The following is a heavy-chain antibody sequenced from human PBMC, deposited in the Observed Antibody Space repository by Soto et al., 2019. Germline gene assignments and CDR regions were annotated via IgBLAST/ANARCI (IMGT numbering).Heavy chain of an antibody. J-gene: IGHJ5*02. CDR2: FYSSGSI. V-gene: IGHV4-31*03. D-gene: IGHD3-22*01. CDR1: GDPITAGGYY. Sequence: SETLSLTCFVSGDPITAGGYYRSWIRHHPGKGREWMGSFYSSGSIICNLSLRSRVSISGDTSSNQFSMSLTSVTAADTARYYCARMSSSGSGWFHPWGQGTLVTVSS. CDR3: ARMSSSGSGWFHP.